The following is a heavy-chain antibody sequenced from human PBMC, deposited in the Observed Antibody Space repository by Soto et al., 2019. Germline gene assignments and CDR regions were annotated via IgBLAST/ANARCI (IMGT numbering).Heavy chain of an antibody. Sequence: ASVQVSCQASVYTFTSYGISWVRQAPGQGLEWMGWISAYNGNRNYAQKVQGRVTMTTDTSTNTAYMELRSLRSDDTAVYYCARDQVGATGDYWGQGTLVTVSS. CDR2: ISAYNGNR. V-gene: IGHV1-18*01. D-gene: IGHD1-26*01. CDR1: VYTFTSYG. CDR3: ARDQVGATGDY. J-gene: IGHJ4*02.